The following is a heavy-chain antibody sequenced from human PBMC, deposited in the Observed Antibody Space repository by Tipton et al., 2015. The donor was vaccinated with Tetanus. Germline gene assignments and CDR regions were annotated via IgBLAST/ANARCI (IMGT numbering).Heavy chain of an antibody. Sequence: TLSLTCSVSGASISSGGYFWSWIRHRPGKGLEWIGYIYYSGSTFYNPSLKSRVTISVDTSNNQFSLRLSSVTAADTAVYYCARDQGGGRVARLNWFGPWGQGTLVTFSS. CDR2: IYYSGST. J-gene: IGHJ5*02. V-gene: IGHV4-31*03. CDR1: GASISSGGYF. D-gene: IGHD3-16*01. CDR3: ARDQGGGRVARLNWFGP.